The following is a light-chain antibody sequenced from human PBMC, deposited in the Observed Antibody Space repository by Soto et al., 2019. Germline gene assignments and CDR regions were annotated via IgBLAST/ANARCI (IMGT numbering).Light chain of an antibody. V-gene: IGKV1-12*01. CDR3: QQYNNSSRT. J-gene: IGKJ1*01. Sequence: DIQMTQSPSSVSASVGDRVTITCRESQGISSWLAWYQQTQGKAPTLXIYAASTLQSGVPSRFSGSGAGTEFTRTISSLQPDDFATDYCQQYNNSSRTFGQGTKVDIK. CDR1: QGISSW. CDR2: AAS.